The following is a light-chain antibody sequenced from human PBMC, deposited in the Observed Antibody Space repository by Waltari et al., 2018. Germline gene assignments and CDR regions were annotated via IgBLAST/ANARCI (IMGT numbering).Light chain of an antibody. CDR1: QSVNSD. Sequence: EIVMTQSPATLSLSPGERATLSCRTSQSVNSDLAWYQQKPGQAPSLLIYGASTRATGGPLRFSGSGSGAEFTLTISSLQSEDLAIYHCQQYNKWPPTFGGGTKVEIK. J-gene: IGKJ4*01. V-gene: IGKV3-15*01. CDR3: QQYNKWPPT. CDR2: GAS.